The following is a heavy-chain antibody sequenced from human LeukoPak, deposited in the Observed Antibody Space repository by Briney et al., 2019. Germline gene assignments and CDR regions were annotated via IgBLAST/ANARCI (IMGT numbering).Heavy chain of an antibody. Sequence: SETLSLTCTVSGGSISSYYWSWIRQPPGKGLEWIGYIYYSGSTNYNPSLKSRVTISVDTSKNQFSLKLSSVSAADTAVYYCARVRVGVFAYWGQGTLVTVSS. CDR1: GGSISSYY. CDR2: IYYSGST. CDR3: ARVRVGVFAY. V-gene: IGHV4-59*01. J-gene: IGHJ4*02. D-gene: IGHD2-8*01.